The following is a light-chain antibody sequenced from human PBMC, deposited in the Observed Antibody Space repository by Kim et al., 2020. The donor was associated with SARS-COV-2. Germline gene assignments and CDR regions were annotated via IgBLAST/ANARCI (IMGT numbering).Light chain of an antibody. CDR3: QVWDSSSDHPV. CDR1: NIGSKS. CDR2: YDS. Sequence: SYELTKPPTVSVAPGKTARITCGGNNIGSKSVHWYQQKPGQAPVLVIYYDSDRPSGIPERFSGSNSGNTATLTISRVEAGDEADYYCQVWDSSSDHPVFGVGTKLTVL. J-gene: IGLJ3*02. V-gene: IGLV3-21*04.